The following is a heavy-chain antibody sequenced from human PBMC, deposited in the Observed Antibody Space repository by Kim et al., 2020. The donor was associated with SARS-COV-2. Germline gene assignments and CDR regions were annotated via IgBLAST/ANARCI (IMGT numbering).Heavy chain of an antibody. J-gene: IGHJ6*02. V-gene: IGHV3-30*03. Sequence: YAASVKGRFTISRDNSKNILYLQMNGLRTEDTALYYCARDTTITAAMPLDVWGQGTTVTVSS. D-gene: IGHD2-2*01. CDR3: ARDTTITAAMPLDV.